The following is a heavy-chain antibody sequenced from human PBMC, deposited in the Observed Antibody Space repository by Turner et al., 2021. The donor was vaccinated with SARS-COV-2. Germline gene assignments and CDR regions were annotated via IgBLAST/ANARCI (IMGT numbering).Heavy chain of an antibody. D-gene: IGHD3-10*01. CDR2: VGTAGDT. CDR1: GFTFSNCD. CDR3: ARAKFRGLISWFDP. Sequence: EVQLVESGGGLVQPGGSLRLSCAASGFTFSNCDMHWVPQATGKGLEWVSAVGTAGDTYYPGSVKGRFTISRENGKNSLYLQMNSLRAGDTSVYYCARAKFRGLISWFDPWGQGTLVTVSS. J-gene: IGHJ5*02. V-gene: IGHV3-13*04.